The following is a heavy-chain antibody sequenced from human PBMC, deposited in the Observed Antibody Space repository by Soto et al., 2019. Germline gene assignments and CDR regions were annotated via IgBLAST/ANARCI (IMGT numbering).Heavy chain of an antibody. CDR3: ARDGYCTNGVCYGVFDAFDI. CDR1: GGTFSSYA. CDR2: IIPIFGTA. J-gene: IGHJ3*02. V-gene: IGHV1-69*13. D-gene: IGHD2-8*01. Sequence: SVKGSCKASGGTFSSYAISWVRQAPGQGLAWMGGIIPIFGTANYAQKFQGRVTITADESTRTAYMELSSLRAEDTPVYYCARDGYCTNGVCYGVFDAFDIWG.